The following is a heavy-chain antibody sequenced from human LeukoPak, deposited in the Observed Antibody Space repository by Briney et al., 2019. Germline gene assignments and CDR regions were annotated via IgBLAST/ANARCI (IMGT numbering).Heavy chain of an antibody. D-gene: IGHD3-16*02. V-gene: IGHV4-39*01. CDR3: ARRAYSYGFRFDP. CDR1: GDSISGSSYY. CDR2: IDYSGSA. J-gene: IGHJ5*02. Sequence: SETLSLTCAVSGDSISGSSYYWAWIRRPPGKGLEWIGSIDYSGSAVYNPSLNSRLTISVDTSKNQVSLKVPSVTAADTAVYYCARRAYSYGFRFDPWGQGTLVIVSS.